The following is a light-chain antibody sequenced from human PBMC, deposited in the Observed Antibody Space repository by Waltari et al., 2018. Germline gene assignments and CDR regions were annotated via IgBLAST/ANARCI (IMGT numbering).Light chain of an antibody. J-gene: IGLJ3*02. V-gene: IGLV2-23*02. CDR1: SREVGSYNL. Sequence: QSALTQPASVSGSPGQSITISCPGTSREVGSYNLVSWYQQHPGKAPKLMIYEVTKWPSGVSSRFSGSKSGNTASLTISGLQAEDEADYYCCSYAGSSTWVFGGGTKLTVL. CDR3: CSYAGSSTWV. CDR2: EVT.